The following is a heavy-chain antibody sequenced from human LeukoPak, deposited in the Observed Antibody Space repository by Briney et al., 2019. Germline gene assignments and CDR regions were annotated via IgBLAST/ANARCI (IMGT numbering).Heavy chain of an antibody. CDR1: GFTVSSNY. CDR3: ARGAGLSLRAFDI. J-gene: IGHJ3*02. V-gene: IGHV3-66*01. CDR2: IYSGGST. Sequence: GGSLRLSCAASGFTVSSNYMGWVRQAPGKGLEWVSVIYSGGSTYSADSVKGRFTISRDNSKNTLYLQMNSLRAEDTAVYYCARGAGLSLRAFDIWGQGTMVTVSS. D-gene: IGHD3-22*01.